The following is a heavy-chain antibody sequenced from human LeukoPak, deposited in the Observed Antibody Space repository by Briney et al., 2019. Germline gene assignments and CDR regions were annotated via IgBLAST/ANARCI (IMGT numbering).Heavy chain of an antibody. D-gene: IGHD4-11*01. Sequence: GGSLRLSCAASGFTFSNYAMSWVRQAPGKGLAWVSSIIITVGSTYYADSVKGRFTISRDNSKNTLYLQMNSLRAEDTAVYYCAKDLGNDYPFDYWGQGTLVTVSS. CDR3: AKDLGNDYPFDY. V-gene: IGHV3-23*01. CDR1: GFTFSNYA. J-gene: IGHJ4*02. CDR2: IIITVGST.